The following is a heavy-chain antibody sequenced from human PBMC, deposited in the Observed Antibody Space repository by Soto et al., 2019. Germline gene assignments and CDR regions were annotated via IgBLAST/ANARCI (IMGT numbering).Heavy chain of an antibody. J-gene: IGHJ4*02. CDR3: ARWSYLDY. Sequence: PGGALRLSCAASGFSFGSYALSWVRQAPRKGLEWVSTSSGSDGKTFYADSVKGRFSISRDTSQNTLYLQMNRLRADDTAIYYCARWSYLDYWGQGTRVPVSS. V-gene: IGHV3-23*01. CDR2: SSGSDGKT. D-gene: IGHD3-3*01. CDR1: GFSFGSYA.